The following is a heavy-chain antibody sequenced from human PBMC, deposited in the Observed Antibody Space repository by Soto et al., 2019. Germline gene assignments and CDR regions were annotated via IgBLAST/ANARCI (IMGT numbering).Heavy chain of an antibody. CDR3: AKDIGLTVRDGSGQANRKNWFDP. J-gene: IGHJ5*02. CDR2: ISGSGGST. CDR1: GFTFSSYA. Sequence: EVQLLESGGGLVQPGGSLRLSCAASGFTFSSYAMSWVRQAPGKGLEWVSAISGSGGSTYYADSVKGRFTISRDNSKKTLYLQMNSMRAEDTAVYYCAKDIGLTVRDGSGQANRKNWFDPWGEGTLVAVSS. D-gene: IGHD3-10*01. V-gene: IGHV3-23*01.